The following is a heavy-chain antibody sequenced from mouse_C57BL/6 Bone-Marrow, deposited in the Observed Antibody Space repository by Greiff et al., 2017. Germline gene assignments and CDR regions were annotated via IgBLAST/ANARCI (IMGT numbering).Heavy chain of an antibody. J-gene: IGHJ1*03. V-gene: IGHV14-3*01. Sequence: VQLQQSVAELVRPGASVKLSCTASGFNIKNPYMHWVKQRPEQGLEWIGRIDPANGNTKYAPKFQGKATLTADTSSNTAYLQLSSLTSEDTAIYYCAGGSFYWYFDVWGTGTTVTVSS. CDR2: IDPANGNT. D-gene: IGHD1-1*01. CDR3: AGGSFYWYFDV. CDR1: GFNIKNPY.